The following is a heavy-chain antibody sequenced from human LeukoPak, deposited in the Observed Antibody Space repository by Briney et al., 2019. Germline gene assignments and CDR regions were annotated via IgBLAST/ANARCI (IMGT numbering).Heavy chain of an antibody. J-gene: IGHJ4*02. CDR3: ARGLEVGATSYFDY. D-gene: IGHD1-26*01. CDR1: GGSISSGSYY. Sequence: PSQTLSLTCTVSGGSISSGSYYWSWIRQPAGKGLEWIGRIYTSGSTNYNPSLKSRVTISVDTSKNQFSLKLSSVTAADTAVYYCARGLEVGATSYFDYWGQGTLVTVS. V-gene: IGHV4-61*02. CDR2: IYTSGST.